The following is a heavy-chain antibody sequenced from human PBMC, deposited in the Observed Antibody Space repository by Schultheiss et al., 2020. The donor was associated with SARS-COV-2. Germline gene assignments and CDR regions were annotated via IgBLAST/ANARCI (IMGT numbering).Heavy chain of an antibody. V-gene: IGHV4-59*01. CDR3: ARSGPYSSSWYVFAKPYYYYYGMDV. Sequence: SETLSLTCTVSGGSISSYYWSWIRQPPGKGLEWIGSIYYSGSTYYNPSLKSRVTISVDTSKNQFSLKLSSVTAADTAVYYCARSGPYSSSWYVFAKPYYYYYGMDVWGQGTTVTVSS. CDR2: IYYSGST. D-gene: IGHD6-13*01. J-gene: IGHJ6*02. CDR1: GGSISSYY.